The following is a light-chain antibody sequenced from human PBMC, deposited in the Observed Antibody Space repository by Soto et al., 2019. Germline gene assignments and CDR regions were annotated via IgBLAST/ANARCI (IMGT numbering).Light chain of an antibody. V-gene: IGKV3-15*01. Sequence: EIVMTQSPATQSVSPGERASLSCRASQSVGSNLAWYQQKPGQAPRLLIYGTSTRATGIPARFSGSGSGTEFTLTICSLQSEDFAVYYCQQYNNWPSITFGQGTRLEIK. J-gene: IGKJ5*01. CDR3: QQYNNWPSIT. CDR2: GTS. CDR1: QSVGSN.